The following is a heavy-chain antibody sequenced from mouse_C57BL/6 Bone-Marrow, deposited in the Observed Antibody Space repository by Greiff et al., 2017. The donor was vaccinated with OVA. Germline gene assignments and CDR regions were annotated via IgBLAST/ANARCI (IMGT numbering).Heavy chain of an antibody. V-gene: IGHV1-26*01. CDR3: AREEGGYFDY. Sequence: EVQLQQSGPELVKPGASVKISCKASGYTFTDYYMNWVKQSHGKSLEWIGDINPNNGGTSYNQKFKGKATLTVDKSSSTAYMELRSLTSEDSAVYYCAREEGGYFDYWGQGTTLTVSS. CDR1: GYTFTDYY. CDR2: INPNNGGT. J-gene: IGHJ2*01.